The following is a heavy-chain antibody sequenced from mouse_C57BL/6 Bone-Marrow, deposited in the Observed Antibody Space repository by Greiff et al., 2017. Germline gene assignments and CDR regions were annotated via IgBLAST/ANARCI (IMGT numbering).Heavy chain of an antibody. CDR2: ILPGSGST. V-gene: IGHV1-9*01. J-gene: IGHJ3*01. CDR1: GYTFTGYW. CDR3: ARGGYYDVYYAAWFDY. D-gene: IGHD2-3*01. Sequence: QVQLQQSGAELMKPGASVKLSCKATGYTFTGYWIEWVKQRPGHGLEWIGEILPGSGSTNYNEKFKGKATFTADTSSNTAYMQLSSLTTEDSAIYYCARGGYYDVYYAAWFDYWGQGTLVTVSA.